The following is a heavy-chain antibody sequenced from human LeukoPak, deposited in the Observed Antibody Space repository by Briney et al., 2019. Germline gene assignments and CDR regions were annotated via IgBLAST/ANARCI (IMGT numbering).Heavy chain of an antibody. V-gene: IGHV1-2*04. J-gene: IGHJ3*02. D-gene: IGHD6-19*01. CDR1: GYTFTGYY. CDR3: ARGYSSGWYRLGGAFDI. CDR2: INPNSGGT. Sequence: ASVKVSCKASGYTFTGYYMHWVRQAPGQGLEWMGWINPNSGGTNYAQKFQGWVTMTRDTSISTAYMELSRLRSDDSAVYYCARGYSSGWYRLGGAFDIWGQGTMVTVSS.